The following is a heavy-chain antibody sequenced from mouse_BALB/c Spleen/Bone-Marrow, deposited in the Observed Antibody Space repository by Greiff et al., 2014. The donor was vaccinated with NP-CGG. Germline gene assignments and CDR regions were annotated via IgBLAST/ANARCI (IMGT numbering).Heavy chain of an antibody. D-gene: IGHD2-14*01. CDR2: IHPNSGNT. V-gene: IGHV1S130*01. CDR3: ARSYRFWYFDV. CDR1: GYTFTSSW. J-gene: IGHJ1*01. Sequence: QVQLKESGSVLVRPGASVKLSCKASGYTFTSSWMHWAKQRPGQGLEWIGDIHPNSGNTNYNEKFRGKATLTVDTSSNTAYVDLGSLTSEDSAVYYCARSYRFWYFDVWGAGTTVTVSS.